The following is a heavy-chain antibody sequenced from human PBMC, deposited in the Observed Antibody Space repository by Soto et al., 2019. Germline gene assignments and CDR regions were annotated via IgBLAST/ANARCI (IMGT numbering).Heavy chain of an antibody. V-gene: IGHV1-3*04. CDR2: INTGNGNT. CDR1: GYTFTTYA. D-gene: IGHD3-9*01. Sequence: ASVKVSCKASGYTFTTYAIHWVRQAPGQGLEWMGWINTGNGNTKYSQNFQGRVTITRDASASTAYMELSSLRSEDTAVYYCAREWYDILTGYYCDYWGQGTLFTVSS. J-gene: IGHJ4*02. CDR3: AREWYDILTGYYCDY.